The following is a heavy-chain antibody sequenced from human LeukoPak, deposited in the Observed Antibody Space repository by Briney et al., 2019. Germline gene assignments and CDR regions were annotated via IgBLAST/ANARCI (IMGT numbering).Heavy chain of an antibody. CDR1: GFTFSHYA. CDR3: ARDVNRYYYMDV. CDR2: ISYDGSNK. J-gene: IGHJ6*03. V-gene: IGHV3-30*04. Sequence: GWSVTLSRAGSGFTFSHYALHGVRPAPAKGVEAVAVISYDGSNKYSADPVKGRFTISRDNSKNTLYLQMNSLRAEDTAVYYCARDVNRYYYMDVWGKGTTVTVSS. D-gene: IGHD1-14*01.